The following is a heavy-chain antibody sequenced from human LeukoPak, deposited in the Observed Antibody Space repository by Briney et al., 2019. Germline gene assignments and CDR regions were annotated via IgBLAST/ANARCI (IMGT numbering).Heavy chain of an antibody. CDR2: ISSSSSYI. D-gene: IGHD5-12*01. CDR3: ARTESIVATIDY. J-gene: IGHJ4*02. CDR1: GFTFSSYS. V-gene: IGHV3-21*01. Sequence: GGSLRLSCAASGFTFSSYSMNWVRQAPGKGLEWVSSISSSSSYIYYADSVKGRFTISRDNAKNSLYLQMNSLRAEDTAVYYCARTESIVATIDYWGQGTLVTVSS.